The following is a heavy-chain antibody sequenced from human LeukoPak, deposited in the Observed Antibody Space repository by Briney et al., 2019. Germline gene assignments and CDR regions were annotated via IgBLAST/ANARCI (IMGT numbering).Heavy chain of an antibody. J-gene: IGHJ4*02. CDR2: IIPIFGTA. Sequence: ASVKVSCKASGGTFSSYAISWVRQAPGQGLEWMGGIIPIFGTANYAQKFQGRVTITADESTSTAYMELSSLRSEDTAVYYCARDGDFWSGYYHFDYWGQGTLVTVSS. CDR3: ARDGDFWSGYYHFDY. D-gene: IGHD3-3*01. CDR1: GGTFSSYA. V-gene: IGHV1-69*13.